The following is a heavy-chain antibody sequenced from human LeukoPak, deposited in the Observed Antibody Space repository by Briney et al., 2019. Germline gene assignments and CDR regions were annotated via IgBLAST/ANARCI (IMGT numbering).Heavy chain of an antibody. J-gene: IGHJ1*01. CDR2: INPNNGGT. D-gene: IGHD2-15*01. CDR3: ARDRYCSGGSCQRNLQH. V-gene: IGHV1-2*02. Sequence: ASVKVSCKASGYTFTDYFIHWVRQAPGQGLEWIGWINPNNGGTNFGQNFQGRVTMTTDTSINTAYMELGGLTSDDTAIYYCARDRYCSGGSCQRNLQHSGQGTLVPISS. CDR1: GYTFTDYF.